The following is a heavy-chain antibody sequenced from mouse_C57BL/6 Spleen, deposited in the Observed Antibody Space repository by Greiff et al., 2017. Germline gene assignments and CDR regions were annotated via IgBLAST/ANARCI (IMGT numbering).Heavy chain of an antibody. J-gene: IGHJ2*01. CDR1: GYTFTSYW. CDR3: AREGTVVATSDC. V-gene: IGHV1-69*01. Sequence: VQLQQPGAELVMPGASVKLSCKASGYTFTSYWMHWVKQRPGQGLEWIGEIDPSDSDTNYNQKFKGKSTLTVDKSSSTAYMQLSSLTSEDSAVYYCAREGTVVATSDCWGEGTDLAVSS. CDR2: IDPSDSDT. D-gene: IGHD1-1*01.